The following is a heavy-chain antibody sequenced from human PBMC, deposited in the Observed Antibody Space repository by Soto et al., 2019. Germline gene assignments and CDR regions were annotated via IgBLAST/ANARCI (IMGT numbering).Heavy chain of an antibody. V-gene: IGHV4-31*02. CDR2: IYYSGNT. D-gene: IGHD1-26*01. CDR3: ARGRVGATTDYFDY. Sequence: SETLSLTCSVSGGSISRGGYYWSLIRQHPGRGLEWIGYIYYSGNTYYNPSLKSRVTISVDTSKNQFSLKLSAVTAADTAVYYCARGRVGATTDYFDYWGQGTLVTVSS. CDR1: GGSISRGGYY. J-gene: IGHJ4*02.